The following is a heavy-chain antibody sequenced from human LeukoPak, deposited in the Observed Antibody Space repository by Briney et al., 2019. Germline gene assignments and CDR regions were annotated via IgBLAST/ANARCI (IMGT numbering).Heavy chain of an antibody. D-gene: IGHD4-17*01. CDR3: ARSMTTVDY. V-gene: IGHV3-7*01. Sequence: PGGSLRLSCAASGFTFSGYWMSWVRQAPGKGLEWVANIKQDGSEKYYVDSVKGRFTISRDNAKNSLYLQMNSLRAEDTAVYYCARSMTTVDYWGQGTLVTVSS. CDR2: IKQDGSEK. CDR1: GFTFSGYW. J-gene: IGHJ4*02.